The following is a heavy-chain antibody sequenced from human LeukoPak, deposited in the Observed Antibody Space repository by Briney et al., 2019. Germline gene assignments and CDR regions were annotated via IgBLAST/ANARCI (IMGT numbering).Heavy chain of an antibody. CDR2: IYPGDSDT. CDR3: ARQDILTDGWFDP. D-gene: IGHD3-9*01. Sequence: GESLKISCKGSGYSFTTYRIGWVRQMPGKGLEWMGIIYPGDSDTRYSPSFQGQVTISADKSISTAYLQWSSLKASDTAMYYCARQDILTDGWFDPWGQGTLVTVSS. J-gene: IGHJ5*02. V-gene: IGHV5-51*01. CDR1: GYSFTTYR.